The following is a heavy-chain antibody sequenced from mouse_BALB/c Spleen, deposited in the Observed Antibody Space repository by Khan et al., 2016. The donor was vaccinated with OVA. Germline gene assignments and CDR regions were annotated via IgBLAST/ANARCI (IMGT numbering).Heavy chain of an antibody. D-gene: IGHD1-1*01. J-gene: IGHJ2*01. Sequence: EVELVESGGGLVQPGGSRKLSCAASGFTFSSYGMHWVRQAPERGLEWVAYISGDSNTIYYADTVKGRFTISRDKPRNTLFLQMTSLTSEDTAIYYSATSYCYRYCFAYWGPGTTLTVSS. CDR1: GFTFSSYG. CDR3: ATSYCYRYCFAY. V-gene: IGHV5-17*02. CDR2: ISGDSNTI.